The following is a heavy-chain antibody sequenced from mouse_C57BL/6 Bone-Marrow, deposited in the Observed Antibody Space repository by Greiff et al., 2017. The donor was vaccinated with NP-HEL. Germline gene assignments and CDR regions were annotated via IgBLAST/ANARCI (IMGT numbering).Heavy chain of an antibody. J-gene: IGHJ3*01. CDR1: GFNIKDDY. CDR2: IDPENGDT. D-gene: IGHD1-1*01. CDR3: TTDGSSWAWFAY. V-gene: IGHV14-4*01. Sequence: VQLQQSGAELVRPGASVKLSCTASGFNIKDDYMHWVKQRPEQGLEWIGWIDPENGDTEYASKFQGKATITADTSSNTAYLQLSSLTSEDTAVYYCTTDGSSWAWFAYWGQGPLVTFAA.